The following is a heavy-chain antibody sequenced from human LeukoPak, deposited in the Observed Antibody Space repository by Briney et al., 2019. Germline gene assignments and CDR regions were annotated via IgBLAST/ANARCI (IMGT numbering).Heavy chain of an antibody. D-gene: IGHD6-19*01. Sequence: SETLSLTCTVSGDSVRSSSSYYWGWIRQPQGKGLEWIGSVYYSGNTYYNPSLKTRVTISADTSKNQFSLKLSSVTAADTAVYYCARNKYTSGWSTFDYWGQGTLVTVSS. CDR1: GDSVRSSSSYY. CDR3: ARNKYTSGWSTFDY. CDR2: VYYSGNT. J-gene: IGHJ4*02. V-gene: IGHV4-39*01.